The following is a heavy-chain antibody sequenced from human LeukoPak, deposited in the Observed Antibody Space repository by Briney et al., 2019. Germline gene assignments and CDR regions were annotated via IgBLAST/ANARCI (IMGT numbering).Heavy chain of an antibody. D-gene: IGHD3/OR15-3a*01. V-gene: IGHV3-23*01. CDR2: IRGSGETT. Sequence: GGSLRLSCVASGFPFSAYDMSWVRQAPGKGLEWVSGIRGSGETTYYAESVKGRFTIQRDNSKNTLYLQMNSLRAEDTALYYCAKDLSSGTGRGFDYWGQGTLVTVSS. J-gene: IGHJ4*02. CDR1: GFPFSAYD. CDR3: AKDLSSGTGRGFDY.